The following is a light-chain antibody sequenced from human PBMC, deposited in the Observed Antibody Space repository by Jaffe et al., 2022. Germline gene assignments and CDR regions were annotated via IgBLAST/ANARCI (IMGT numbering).Light chain of an antibody. J-gene: IGLJ2*01. CDR1: VLAKKY. CDR2: KDS. CDR3: YSAADNFVV. Sequence: SYELTQPSSVSVSPAQTARITCSGDVLAKKYARWFQQKPGQAPVLVIYKDSERPSGIPERFSGSSSGTTVTLTISGAQVEDEADYYCYSAADNFVVFGGGTKLTVL. V-gene: IGLV3-27*01.